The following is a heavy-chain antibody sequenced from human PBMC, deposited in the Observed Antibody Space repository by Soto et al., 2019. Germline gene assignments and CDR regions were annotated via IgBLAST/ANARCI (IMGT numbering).Heavy chain of an antibody. Sequence: SETLSLTCTVSGGSISSYYWSWIRQPPGKGLEWIGYIYYSGSTNYNPSLKSRVTISVDTSKNQFSLKLSSVTAADTAVYYCARDSTGGWFDPWGQGTLVTVSS. CDR1: GGSISSYY. J-gene: IGHJ5*02. CDR2: IYYSGST. V-gene: IGHV4-59*01. CDR3: ARDSTGGWFDP. D-gene: IGHD1-1*01.